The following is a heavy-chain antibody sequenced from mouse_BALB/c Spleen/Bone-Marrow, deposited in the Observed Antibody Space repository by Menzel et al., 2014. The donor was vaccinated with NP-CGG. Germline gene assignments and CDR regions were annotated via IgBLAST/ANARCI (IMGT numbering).Heavy chain of an antibody. CDR3: AVYYYGSSPFAY. J-gene: IGHJ3*01. D-gene: IGHD1-1*01. CDR2: IDPANGNT. CDR1: DFNIKDAY. Sequence: EVQLQQSGAELVKPGASVKLSCTASDFNIKDAYMHWVKQRPEQGLEWIGRIDPANGNTKYDTKFQGKATITADTSSNTAYLLLSSLTSEDTAVYYCAVYYYGSSPFAYWGQGTLVTVSA. V-gene: IGHV14-3*02.